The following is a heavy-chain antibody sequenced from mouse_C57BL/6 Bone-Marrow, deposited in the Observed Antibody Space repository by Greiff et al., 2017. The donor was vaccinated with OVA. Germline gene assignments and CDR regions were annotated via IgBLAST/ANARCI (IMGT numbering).Heavy chain of an antibody. V-gene: IGHV14-4*01. CDR1: GFNFKDDY. Sequence: EVQLQESGAELVRPGASVKLSCTASGFNFKDDYMHWVKERPEQGLEWIGWIDPENGDTEYASKFQGKATITADTSSKTVYLHLSSLTSEDPAVYYCTTSRYGGQGTTLTVSS. CDR2: IDPENGDT. J-gene: IGHJ2*01. CDR3: TTSRY.